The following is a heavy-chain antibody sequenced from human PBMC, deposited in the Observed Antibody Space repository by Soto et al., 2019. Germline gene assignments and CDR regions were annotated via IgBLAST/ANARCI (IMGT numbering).Heavy chain of an antibody. D-gene: IGHD1-7*01. CDR2: ITGSGGST. J-gene: IGHJ3*02. Sequence: GGSLRLSCAAAGFTFSSYAMTWVRQAPGKGLEWVSTITGSGGSTYYADSVKGRFTISRDNSKNTLYLQMNSLRAEDTAVYYCAKDRTTMYDGFDNWGQGTMVTVSS. CDR3: AKDRTTMYDGFDN. CDR1: GFTFSSYA. V-gene: IGHV3-23*01.